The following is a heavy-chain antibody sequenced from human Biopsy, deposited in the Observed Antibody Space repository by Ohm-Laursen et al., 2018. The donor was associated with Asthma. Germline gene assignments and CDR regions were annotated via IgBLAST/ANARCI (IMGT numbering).Heavy chain of an antibody. Sequence: TLSLTCAVSGDSINSGGYSWVWIRPPPGEGLEGIAHLFYIGGTYYNPSLKSRVTISVDRSKRQFSLKVNSVTAADTAVYYCARMITMIQAANYYSYAMDVWGQGTTVTVSS. J-gene: IGHJ6*02. CDR1: GDSINSGGYS. CDR2: LFYIGGT. D-gene: IGHD3-22*01. CDR3: ARMITMIQAANYYSYAMDV. V-gene: IGHV4-30-2*01.